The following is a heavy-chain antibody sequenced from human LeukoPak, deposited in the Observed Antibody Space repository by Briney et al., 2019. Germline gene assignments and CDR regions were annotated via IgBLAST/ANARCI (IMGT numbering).Heavy chain of an antibody. CDR1: GFTFSSYS. D-gene: IGHD3-3*01. CDR3: EALYYDFWSGYPGMDV. J-gene: IGHJ6*02. Sequence: GGSLRLSCAASGFTFSSYSMNWVRQAPGKGLEWVSSISSSSSYIYYADSVKGRFTISRDNAKNSLYLQMSSLRAEDTAVYYCEALYYDFWSGYPGMDVWGQGTTATVSS. V-gene: IGHV3-21*01. CDR2: ISSSSSYI.